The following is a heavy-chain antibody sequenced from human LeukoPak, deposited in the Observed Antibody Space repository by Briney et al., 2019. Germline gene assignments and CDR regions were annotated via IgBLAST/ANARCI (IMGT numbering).Heavy chain of an antibody. D-gene: IGHD3-10*01. Sequence: GGSLRLSCAASGFTFSSYEMNWVRQAPGKGLEWVSSISSSSSYIYYADSVKGRFTISRDNAKNSLYLQMNSLRAEDTAVYYCARDLLLRGTMVRGVIIRFDYWGQGTLVTVSS. CDR1: GFTFSSYE. V-gene: IGHV3-21*01. CDR3: ARDLLLRGTMVRGVIIRFDY. CDR2: ISSSSSYI. J-gene: IGHJ4*02.